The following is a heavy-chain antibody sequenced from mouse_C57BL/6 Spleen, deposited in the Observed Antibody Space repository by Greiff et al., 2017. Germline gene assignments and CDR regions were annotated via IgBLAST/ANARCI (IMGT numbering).Heavy chain of an antibody. D-gene: IGHD2-4*01. CDR2: IWSGGST. CDR3: ARKGEIKDAMDY. J-gene: IGHJ4*01. CDR1: GFSLTSYG. Sequence: QVQLKESGPGLVQPSQSLSITCTVSGFSLTSYGVHWVRQSPGKGLEWLGVIWSGGSTDYNAAFISRLSISKDNSKSQVFFKMNSLQADDTAIYYCARKGEIKDAMDYWGQGTSVTVSS. V-gene: IGHV2-2*01.